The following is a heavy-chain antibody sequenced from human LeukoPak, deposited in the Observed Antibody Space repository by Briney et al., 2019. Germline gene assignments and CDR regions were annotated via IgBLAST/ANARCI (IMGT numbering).Heavy chain of an antibody. CDR2: INHSGST. V-gene: IGHV4-34*01. Sequence: SETLSLTCAVYGGSFSGYYWSWIRQPPGKGLEWIGEINHSGSTNYNPSLKSRVTISVDPSKNQFSLKLSSVTAADTAVYYCARGIHVYYYYYYMDVWGKGTTVTVSS. J-gene: IGHJ6*03. CDR3: ARGIHVYYYYYYMDV. CDR1: GGSFSGYY.